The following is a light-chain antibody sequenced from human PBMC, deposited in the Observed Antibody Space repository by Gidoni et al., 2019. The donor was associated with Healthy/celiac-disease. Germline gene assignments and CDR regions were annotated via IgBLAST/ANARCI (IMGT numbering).Light chain of an antibody. CDR2: GNS. V-gene: IGLV1-40*01. CDR1: SSNIGAGYD. CDR3: QSYDSSLSGSV. J-gene: IGLJ2*01. Sequence: QSVLTQPPSVSGAPGQRVTISCPGSSSNIGAGYDVHWYQQLPGTAPKLLIYGNSNRPSVVPDRFSGSKSGTSASLAITGLQAEDEADYYCQSYDSSLSGSVFGGGTKLTVL.